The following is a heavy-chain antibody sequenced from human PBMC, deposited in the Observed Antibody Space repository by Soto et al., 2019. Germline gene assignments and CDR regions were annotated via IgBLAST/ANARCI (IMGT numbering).Heavy chain of an antibody. Sequence: GGSLRLSCVASGLTFSDFAMTWVRPAPEKGLEWVSKVSSNSSTIYYADSVKGRFTISRDNAKNSLYLQMNSLRAEDTAVYYCARSGGSYGSGSYSTRSSVYFDYWGQGTLVTVSS. CDR1: GLTFSDFA. CDR2: VSSNSSTI. J-gene: IGHJ4*02. CDR3: ARSGGSYGSGSYSTRSSVYFDY. D-gene: IGHD3-10*01. V-gene: IGHV3-48*01.